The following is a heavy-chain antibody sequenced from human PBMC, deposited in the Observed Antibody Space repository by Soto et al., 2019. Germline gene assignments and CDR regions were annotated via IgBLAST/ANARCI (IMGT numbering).Heavy chain of an antibody. Sequence: EVQLVESGGGLVQPGGSLRLSCAASGFTFSIYWMHWVRQAPGKGPVWVSRIDNAGSSARYADSVKGRFTISRDNDKNTVYLQMNRLSAEDTAVYYYTRVGGAVSGMDVWGQGTTVTVSS. D-gene: IGHD1-26*01. CDR3: TRVGGAVSGMDV. CDR2: IDNAGSSA. J-gene: IGHJ6*02. V-gene: IGHV3-74*01. CDR1: GFTFSIYW.